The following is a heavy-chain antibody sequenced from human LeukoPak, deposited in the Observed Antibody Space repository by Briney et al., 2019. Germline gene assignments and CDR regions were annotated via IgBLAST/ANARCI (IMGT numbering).Heavy chain of an antibody. V-gene: IGHV1-69*04. D-gene: IGHD2-2*01. CDR2: IVPILGIA. CDR3: AREELYCSSTSCPYYYYYYGMDV. Sequence: ASVKVSCKASGGTFNNYAISWVRQAPGQGLEWMGRIVPILGIANYAQEFQGRLIITADKSTSTAYMELSSLRSEDTAVYYCAREELYCSSTSCPYYYYYYGMDVWGQGTTVTVSS. J-gene: IGHJ6*02. CDR1: GGTFNNYA.